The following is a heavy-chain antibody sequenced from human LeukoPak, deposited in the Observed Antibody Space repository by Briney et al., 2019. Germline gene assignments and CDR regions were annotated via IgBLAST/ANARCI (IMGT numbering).Heavy chain of an antibody. J-gene: IGHJ4*02. CDR1: GFTFSSYA. Sequence: GGSLRLSCAASGFTFSSYAMSWVRQAPGKGLEWVSLINHDASNTNYEDSVKGRFTISRDNAKNTLYLQMNSLGAEDTAVYYCARAAANWAIDYWGQGTLVTVSS. V-gene: IGHV3-74*01. CDR2: INHDASNT. CDR3: ARAAANWAIDY. D-gene: IGHD7-27*01.